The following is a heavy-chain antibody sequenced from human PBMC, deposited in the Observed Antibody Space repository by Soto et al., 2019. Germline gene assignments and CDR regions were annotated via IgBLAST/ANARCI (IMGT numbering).Heavy chain of an antibody. V-gene: IGHV3-23*01. CDR2: ISGRGDNT. CDR1: GFTFSDFA. J-gene: IGHJ4*02. Sequence: EVQLLESGGGLVQPGGSLRLSCAPSGFTFSDFAMTWVRQAPGKEPEWVSAISGRGDNTFYGDSVKVRFTNSRDNSKNTLYLQMNSLRADDTAVYYCAQGGPYSSRWYWLASYWCQGTLVTVSS. CDR3: AQGGPYSSRWYWLASY. D-gene: IGHD6-13*01.